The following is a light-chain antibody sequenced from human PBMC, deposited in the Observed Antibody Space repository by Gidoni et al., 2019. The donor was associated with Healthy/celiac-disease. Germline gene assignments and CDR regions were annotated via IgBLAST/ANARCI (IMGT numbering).Light chain of an antibody. CDR3: AAWDDSLNDLVV. CDR1: SSNIGSNT. Sequence: QSVLTQPPSASGTPGQRVTISCSGSSSNIGSNTVNWYQQLPGTAPKLLIYSNNQRPSGVPDRFSGSKSGTSASLAISGLQSEDEADYYCAAWDDSLNDLVVFGGGTKLTV. J-gene: IGLJ2*01. V-gene: IGLV1-44*01. CDR2: SNN.